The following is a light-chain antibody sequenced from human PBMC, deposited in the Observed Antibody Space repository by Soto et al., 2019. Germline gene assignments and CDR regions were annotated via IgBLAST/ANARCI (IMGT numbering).Light chain of an antibody. CDR1: SSDVGAYNY. J-gene: IGLJ1*01. V-gene: IGLV2-8*01. CDR3: TSYAGTYSVFYV. CDR2: EVS. Sequence: QSVLTQPPSASGSPGQSVTISCTGASSDVGAYNYVSWYQQLPGKAPKLIIYEVSKRPSGVPDRFSGSKSGNTASLTVSGLQAEVEAEYYCTSYAGTYSVFYVFGTGTKVTV.